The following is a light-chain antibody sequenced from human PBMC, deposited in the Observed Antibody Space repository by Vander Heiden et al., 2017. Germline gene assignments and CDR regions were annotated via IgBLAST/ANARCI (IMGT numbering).Light chain of an antibody. CDR3: QSYDSSHGV. J-gene: IGLJ7*01. CDR1: SSNIGAGYA. Sequence: QSVLTQPPSVSGAPGQRVTISCTGSSSNIGAGYAVHWNQQLPGTAPKLLIYGNSNRPSGVPDRFSGSKSGTAASLAIAGLQAEDEDDYYCQSYDSSHGVFGGGTKLTVL. CDR2: GNS. V-gene: IGLV1-40*01.